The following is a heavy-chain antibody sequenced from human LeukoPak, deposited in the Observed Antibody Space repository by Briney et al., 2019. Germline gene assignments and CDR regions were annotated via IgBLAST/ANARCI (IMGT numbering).Heavy chain of an antibody. V-gene: IGHV1-18*04. CDR2: ISAYNGNT. J-gene: IGHJ6*04. Sequence: ASVKVSCKASGYTFTSYGISWVRQAPGQGLVWMGWISAYNGNTNYAQKLQGRVTMTTDTSTSTAYMELRSLRSDDTAVYYCARAYYDILTGYYSGMDVWGKGTTVTVSS. CDR1: GYTFTSYG. D-gene: IGHD3-9*01. CDR3: ARAYYDILTGYYSGMDV.